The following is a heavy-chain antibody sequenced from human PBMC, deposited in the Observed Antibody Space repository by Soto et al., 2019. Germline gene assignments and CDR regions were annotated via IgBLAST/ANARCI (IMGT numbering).Heavy chain of an antibody. CDR3: ARVHTATTDFDV. J-gene: IGHJ2*01. CDR2: MNPNSGNT. D-gene: IGHD4-17*01. Sequence: QVQLVQSGAEVRKPGASVKVSCKASGYTFTSYDINWVRQASGQGLERMGWMNPNSGNTGSAQRYQGRLTLTRNTSINTAYMELTSLTSEDAAVYYCARVHTATTDFDVWGRGTLV. V-gene: IGHV1-8*01. CDR1: GYTFTSYD.